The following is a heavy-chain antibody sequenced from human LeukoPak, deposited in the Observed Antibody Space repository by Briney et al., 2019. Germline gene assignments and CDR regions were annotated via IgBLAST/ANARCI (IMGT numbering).Heavy chain of an antibody. CDR2: ISNSETSV. J-gene: IGHJ4*02. CDR3: ARLSSYRYSGYDVFNF. Sequence: GGSLRLSCAASGFIFSDYYMTWVRQAPGKGLEWVSYISNSETSVDYADSVKGRFTISRDNAKNSLYLQMNSLRAEDTAVYYCARLSSYRYSGYDVFNFWGQGTLVTVSS. CDR1: GFIFSDYY. V-gene: IGHV3-11*01. D-gene: IGHD5-12*01.